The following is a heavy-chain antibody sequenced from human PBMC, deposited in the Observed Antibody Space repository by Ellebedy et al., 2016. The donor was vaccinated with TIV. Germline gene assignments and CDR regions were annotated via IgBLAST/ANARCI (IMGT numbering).Heavy chain of an antibody. V-gene: IGHV3-30*18. CDR2: IAYDADVK. J-gene: IGHJ3*01. CDR1: GFAFSSYG. Sequence: GGSLRLXXAASGFAFSSYGFHWVRQAPGKGLEWVAAIAYDADVKKYEDSVKGRFTISRDDSKNTVYLQMNSLRDEDTARYYCAKKQAGGTAVTSAFDVWGQGTKVTVSS. D-gene: IGHD4-11*01. CDR3: AKKQAGGTAVTSAFDV.